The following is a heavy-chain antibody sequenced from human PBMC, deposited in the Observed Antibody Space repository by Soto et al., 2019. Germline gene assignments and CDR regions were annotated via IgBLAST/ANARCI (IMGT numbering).Heavy chain of an antibody. CDR1: GGSISSGGYS. D-gene: IGHD1-20*01. J-gene: IGHJ3*02. CDR2: IYNSGST. V-gene: IGHV4-30-2*01. CDR3: ARGITGTDNAFDI. Sequence: QLQLQESGSGLVKPSQTLSLTCAVSGGSISSGGYSWSWIRQPPGKGLELIGYIYNSGSTYYNPSLKRRVTISVDRSKNQFSLKLSSVTAADTAVYYCARGITGTDNAFDIGGQGTMVTVSS.